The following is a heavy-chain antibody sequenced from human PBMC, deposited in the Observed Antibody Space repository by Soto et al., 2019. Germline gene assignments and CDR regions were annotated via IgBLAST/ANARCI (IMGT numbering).Heavy chain of an antibody. Sequence: GGSLRLSCAASGFTFSNYWMNWVRQAPGKGLEWVANIKQDGSEKYYVDSVKGRFTISRDNAKSSLYLQMSSLRAEDTAVYYCARGGFYYYYMGVWGKGTTVTVS. J-gene: IGHJ6*03. CDR1: GFTFSNYW. CDR3: ARGGFYYYYMGV. V-gene: IGHV3-7*01. CDR2: IKQDGSEK.